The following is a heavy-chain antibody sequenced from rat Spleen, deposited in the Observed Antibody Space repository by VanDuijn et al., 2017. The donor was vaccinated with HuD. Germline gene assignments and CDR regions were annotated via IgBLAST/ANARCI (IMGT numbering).Heavy chain of an antibody. Sequence: EVQLVETGGGLMQPGRSLKLSCVASGFTFSSFWMYWVRQAPGKGLEWVSSINTDGGGTYYPDSVKGRFTISRDNAENTVYLQMNSLRSEDTATYYCAREGIVGFFDYWGQGTLVTVSS. CDR2: INTDGGGT. D-gene: IGHD1-11*01. CDR1: GFTFSSFW. J-gene: IGHJ3*01. V-gene: IGHV5-58*01. CDR3: AREGIVGFFDY.